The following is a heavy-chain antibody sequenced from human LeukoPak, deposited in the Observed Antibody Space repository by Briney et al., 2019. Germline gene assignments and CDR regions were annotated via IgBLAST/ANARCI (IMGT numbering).Heavy chain of an antibody. CDR1: GFTFSSYA. Sequence: GGSLRLSCAAYGFTFSSYAMNWVRQAPGKGLEWVSYISSSGSTIYYADSVKGRLTISRDNAKNSLYLQMNSLRAEDTAVYYCASIGSSGYYRPFDYWGQGPLVTVSS. CDR2: ISSSGSTI. D-gene: IGHD3-22*01. V-gene: IGHV3-48*03. J-gene: IGHJ4*02. CDR3: ASIGSSGYYRPFDY.